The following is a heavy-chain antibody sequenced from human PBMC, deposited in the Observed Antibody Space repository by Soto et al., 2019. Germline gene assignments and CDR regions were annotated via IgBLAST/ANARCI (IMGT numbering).Heavy chain of an antibody. CDR2: ISYDGSNK. D-gene: IGHD2-2*01. CDR1: GVTFSSYG. CDR3: AKDLRVVPAAIFDY. J-gene: IGHJ4*02. Sequence: XAALRLSCAACGVTFSSYGMHWVRQAPGKGLEWVAVISYDGSNKYYADSVKGRFTISRDNSKNTLYLQMNSLRAEDTAVYYCAKDLRVVPAAIFDYWGQGTLVTVS. V-gene: IGHV3-30*18.